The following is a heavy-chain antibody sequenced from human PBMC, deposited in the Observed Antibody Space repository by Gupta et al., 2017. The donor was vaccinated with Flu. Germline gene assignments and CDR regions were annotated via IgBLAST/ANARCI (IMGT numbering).Heavy chain of an antibody. J-gene: IGHJ5*02. CDR2: ISRSGSYI. Sequence: EVQLVESGVGLVKPGGSLRLSCAASGFTFSSYSMNWARQAPGKGLGGVSSISRSGSYIYYADSVKGRFTISRDSAKNSLYLQMNSLRAEDTAVYHCAKSLAASRDWFDPWGQGTLVTVSS. D-gene: IGHD6-6*01. CDR3: AKSLAASRDWFDP. V-gene: IGHV3-21*01. CDR1: GFTFSSYS.